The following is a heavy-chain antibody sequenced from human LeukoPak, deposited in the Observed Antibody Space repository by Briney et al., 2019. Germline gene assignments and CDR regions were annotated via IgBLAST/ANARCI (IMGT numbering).Heavy chain of an antibody. CDR1: GYIFTNYG. CDR3: ARRYCSSTSCYRDAFDI. J-gene: IGHJ3*02. V-gene: IGHV1-18*01. D-gene: IGHD2-2*01. CDR2: ISGYNTYT. Sequence: ASVKVSCKASGYIFTNYGVSWVRQAPGQGLEWMAWISGYNTYTTYAQKFQGRVTVTTDTSTSTAYMELRSLRSDDTAVYYCARRYCSSTSCYRDAFDIWGQGTMVTVSS.